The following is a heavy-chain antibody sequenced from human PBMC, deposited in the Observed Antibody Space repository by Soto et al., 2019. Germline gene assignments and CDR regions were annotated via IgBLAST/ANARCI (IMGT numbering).Heavy chain of an antibody. CDR1: GFTFSSYA. Sequence: GGSLRLSCAASGFTFSSYAMSGVRQAPGKGLEWVSAISGSGGSTYYADSVKGRFTISRDNSKNTLYLQMNSLRAEDTAVYYCASPWRPKQTGDWRDYYYGMDVWGQGTTVTVSS. D-gene: IGHD7-27*01. V-gene: IGHV3-23*01. CDR3: ASPWRPKQTGDWRDYYYGMDV. CDR2: ISGSGGST. J-gene: IGHJ6*02.